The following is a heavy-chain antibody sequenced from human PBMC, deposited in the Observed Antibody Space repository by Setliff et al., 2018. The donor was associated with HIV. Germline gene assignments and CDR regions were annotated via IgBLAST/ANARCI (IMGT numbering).Heavy chain of an antibody. J-gene: IGHJ5*02. D-gene: IGHD6-13*01. CDR1: GYTFLTYG. CDR2: ISPYNGHT. CDR3: VRVMYSDGAINWFDP. V-gene: IGHV1-18*01. Sequence: AASVKVSCKASGYTFLTYGISWVRQAPGQGLEWMGWISPYNGHTNDAQNFQGRVTMTRNTSIRTAYMELSSLRSEDTAIYYCVRVMYSDGAINWFDPWGQ.